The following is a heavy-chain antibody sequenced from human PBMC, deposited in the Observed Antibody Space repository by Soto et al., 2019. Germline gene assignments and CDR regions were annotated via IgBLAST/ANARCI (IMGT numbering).Heavy chain of an antibody. D-gene: IGHD1-1*01. Sequence: EVQLLESGGGLVQPGGSLRLSCAASGFAFSSNSMTWVRQAPGKGLEWVSTFGDIDGNTFYADSVKARFTISRDNSENTLYLKMKSLRADDTAVYYCAKTGGGVWTNQLVDYWCQGTLVTVSS. J-gene: IGHJ4*02. CDR2: FGDIDGNT. V-gene: IGHV3-23*01. CDR1: GFAFSSNS. CDR3: AKTGGGVWTNQLVDY.